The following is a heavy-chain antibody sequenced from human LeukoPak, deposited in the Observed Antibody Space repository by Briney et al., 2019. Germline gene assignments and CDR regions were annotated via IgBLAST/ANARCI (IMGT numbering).Heavy chain of an antibody. D-gene: IGHD2-2*01. Sequence: SETLSLTCAVSGYSISSGYDWGWIRQPPGKGLEWIGSIYHSGSTYYNPSLKSRDTISVDTSNNQFSLKLSSVTAADTAVYYCARALVKNWFDPWGQGTLVTVSS. J-gene: IGHJ5*02. CDR2: IYHSGST. V-gene: IGHV4-38-2*01. CDR3: ARALVKNWFDP. CDR1: GYSISSGYD.